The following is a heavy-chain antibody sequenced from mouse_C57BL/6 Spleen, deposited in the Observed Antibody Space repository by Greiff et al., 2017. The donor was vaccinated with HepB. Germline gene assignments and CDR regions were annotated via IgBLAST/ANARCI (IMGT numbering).Heavy chain of an antibody. Sequence: QVQLQQSGAELARPGASVKLSCKASGYTFTSYGISWVKQRTGQGLEWIGEIYPRSGNTYYNEKFKGKATLTADKSSSTAYMELRSLTSEDSAGYFCASHDYGSREYFDGWGTGTTVTVSS. CDR1: GYTFTSYG. CDR2: IYPRSGNT. V-gene: IGHV1-81*01. D-gene: IGHD1-1*01. J-gene: IGHJ1*03. CDR3: ASHDYGSREYFDG.